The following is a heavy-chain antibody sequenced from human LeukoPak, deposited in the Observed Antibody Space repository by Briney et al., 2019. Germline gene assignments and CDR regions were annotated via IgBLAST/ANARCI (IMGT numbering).Heavy chain of an antibody. J-gene: IGHJ6*03. CDR2: ISTSGNT. CDR3: ARLDRFGTNYYYMDV. CDR1: GGSITSYY. Sequence: SETLSLTCTVSGGSITSYYWSWIRQPPGMGLEWNGYISTSGNTNYNPSLKSRLTISVDTSKNQFSLKLSSVTAADTAVYYCARLDRFGTNYYYMDVWGKGTTVTVSS. D-gene: IGHD3-10*01. V-gene: IGHV4-4*09.